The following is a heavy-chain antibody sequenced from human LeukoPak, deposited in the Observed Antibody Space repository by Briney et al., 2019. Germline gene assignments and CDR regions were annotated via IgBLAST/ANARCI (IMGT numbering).Heavy chain of an antibody. CDR2: ISDSGST. CDR3: ARYIAAAGTRGFDY. J-gene: IGHJ4*02. D-gene: IGHD6-13*01. V-gene: IGHV4-39*07. CDR1: GGSISSRSYY. Sequence: SETLSLTCTVSGGSISSRSYYWGWIRQPPGKGLEWIGKISDSGSTYYSPSLRSRVTISVDRSKNQFSLKLSSVTAADTAVYYCARYIAAAGTRGFDYWGQGTLVTVSS.